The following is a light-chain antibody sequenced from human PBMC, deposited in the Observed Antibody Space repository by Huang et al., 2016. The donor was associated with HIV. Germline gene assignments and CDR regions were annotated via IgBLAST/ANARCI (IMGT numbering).Light chain of an antibody. CDR2: GVS. V-gene: IGKV3-15*01. CDR3: QQYNVWPYT. CDR1: QSIGKN. J-gene: IGKJ2*01. Sequence: VMTQSPVTLSVSPGENATLSCRASQSIGKNLAWFQQRPGQPPSLLIYGVSSRGTGTPARFNGSVSGTEFSLTITSLQSEDFTVYYCQQYNVWPYTFGQGTTLEIK.